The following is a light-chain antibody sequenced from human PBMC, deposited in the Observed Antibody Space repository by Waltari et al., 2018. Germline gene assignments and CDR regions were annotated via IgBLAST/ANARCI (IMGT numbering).Light chain of an antibody. J-gene: IGLJ2*01. CDR3: ATWDDSLSGGV. Sequence: QSVLTQPPSASWTPGQRGHPLFPGRTSNIRANYVYWYQQVPGLAPRLLIYRNNKRPSGVPDRFSASKSGTSASLAISGLRSEDEADYYCATWDDSLSGGVFGGGTKLTVL. CDR1: TSNIRANY. V-gene: IGLV1-47*01. CDR2: RNN.